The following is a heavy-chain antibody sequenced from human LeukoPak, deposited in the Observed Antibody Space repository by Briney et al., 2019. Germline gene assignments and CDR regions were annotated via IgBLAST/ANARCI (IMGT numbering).Heavy chain of an antibody. D-gene: IGHD6-19*01. V-gene: IGHV3-74*01. J-gene: IGHJ4*02. CDR3: ATKQWLAPPPDS. CDR2: INTDGTVT. Sequence: PGGSLRLSCAAPGFTFSKYWMLWVRQAPGKGLESVSRINTDGTVTTYADSVEGRFTVSRDNADNTMFLQMNSVRDEDTAVYYCATKQWLAPPPDSWGQGTPVTVSS. CDR1: GFTFSKYW.